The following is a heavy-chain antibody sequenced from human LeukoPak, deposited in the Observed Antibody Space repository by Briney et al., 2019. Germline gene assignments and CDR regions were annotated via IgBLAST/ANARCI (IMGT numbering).Heavy chain of an antibody. CDR2: ISGSGGST. CDR1: GFTFSSYA. J-gene: IGHJ6*04. D-gene: IGHD2-2*01. CDR3: ARFGPPMVVPAAIPYYYYYGMDV. V-gene: IGHV3-23*01. Sequence: GGSLRLSCAASGFTFSSYAMSWVRQAPGKGLEWVSAISGSGGSTYYADSVKGRFTISRDNAKNSLYLQMNSLRAEDTAVYYCARFGPPMVVPAAIPYYYYYGMDVWGKGTTVTVSS.